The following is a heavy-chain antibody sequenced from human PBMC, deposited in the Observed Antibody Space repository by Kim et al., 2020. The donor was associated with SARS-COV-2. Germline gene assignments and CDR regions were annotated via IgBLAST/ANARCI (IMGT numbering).Heavy chain of an antibody. CDR2: IYYSGST. J-gene: IGHJ4*02. CDR1: GGSISSGGYY. CDR3: ACWDYYDSSGYSH. Sequence: SETLSLTCTVSGGSISSGGYYWSWIRQHPGKGLEWIGYIYYSGSTYYNPSLKSRVTISVDTSKNQFSLKLSSVTAADTAVYYCACWDYYDSSGYSHWGQGTLVTVSS. D-gene: IGHD3-22*01. V-gene: IGHV4-31*03.